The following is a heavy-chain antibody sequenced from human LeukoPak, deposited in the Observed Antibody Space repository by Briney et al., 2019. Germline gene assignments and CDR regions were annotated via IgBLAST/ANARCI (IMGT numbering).Heavy chain of an antibody. Sequence: SETLSLTCTVSGGSISSSSYYWGWIRQPPGKGLEWIGSIYYSGSTYCNPSLKSRVTISVDTSKNQFSLKLSSVTAADTAVYYCARGYYGDHEKAFDIWGQGTMVTVSS. D-gene: IGHD4-17*01. V-gene: IGHV4-39*01. CDR1: GGSISSSSYY. J-gene: IGHJ3*02. CDR3: ARGYYGDHEKAFDI. CDR2: IYYSGST.